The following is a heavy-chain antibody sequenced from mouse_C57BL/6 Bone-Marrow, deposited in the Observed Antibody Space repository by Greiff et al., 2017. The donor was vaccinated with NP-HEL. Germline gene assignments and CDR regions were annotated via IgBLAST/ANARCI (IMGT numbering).Heavy chain of an antibody. CDR3: ARSRTVVATDAMDY. D-gene: IGHD1-1*01. J-gene: IGHJ4*01. CDR1: GYTFTSYW. Sequence: QVQLKQPGAELERPGTSVKLSCKASGYTFTSYWMHWVKQRPGQGLEWIGVIDPSDSYTNYNQKFKGKATLTVDTSSSTAYMQLSSLTSEDSAVYYCARSRTVVATDAMDYWGQGTSVTVSS. CDR2: IDPSDSYT. V-gene: IGHV1-59*01.